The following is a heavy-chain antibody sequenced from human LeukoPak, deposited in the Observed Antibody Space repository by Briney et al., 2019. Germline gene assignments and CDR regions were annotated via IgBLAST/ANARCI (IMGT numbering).Heavy chain of an antibody. Sequence: GGSLRLSCAASGFTFDDYAMHWVRQAPGKGLEWVSLISGDGGSTYYADSVKGRFTISRDNSKNSLYLQMNSLRTEDTALYYCARGSVDCSGGSCYYYYYYMDVWGNGTTVTVSS. V-gene: IGHV3-43*02. CDR2: ISGDGGST. CDR3: ARGSVDCSGGSCYYYYYYMDV. D-gene: IGHD2-15*01. J-gene: IGHJ6*03. CDR1: GFTFDDYA.